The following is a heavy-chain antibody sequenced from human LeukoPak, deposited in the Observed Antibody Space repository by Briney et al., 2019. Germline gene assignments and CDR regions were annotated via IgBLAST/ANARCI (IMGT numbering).Heavy chain of an antibody. Sequence: SETLSLTCTVSGGSISSGDYYWSWMRQPPGKGLEWFGYIYYSGSTYYNPSLKSRLTISVDTSKNQFSLKLTSVTAADTAVYYCARGSGKPYGMDVWGQGTTVTVSS. CDR1: GGSISSGDYY. D-gene: IGHD1-26*01. J-gene: IGHJ6*02. CDR2: IYYSGST. V-gene: IGHV4-30-4*01. CDR3: ARGSGKPYGMDV.